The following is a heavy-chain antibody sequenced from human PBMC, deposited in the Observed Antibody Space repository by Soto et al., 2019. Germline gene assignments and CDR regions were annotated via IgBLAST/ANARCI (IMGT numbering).Heavy chain of an antibody. Sequence: QVQLQQWGAGLVKPSETLSLSCAVYGQSFSGHSWAWIRQPPGKGLEWIGEINESGSTYYNPSLKSRVTISPDTSKSQFSLKLSSVSAADTAAYFCARGSGIVALPGELEDVNYDYWGQGTLVNVSS. J-gene: IGHJ4*02. CDR3: ARGSGIVALPGELEDVNYDY. V-gene: IGHV4-34*01. CDR1: GQSFSGHS. CDR2: INESGST. D-gene: IGHD1-1*01.